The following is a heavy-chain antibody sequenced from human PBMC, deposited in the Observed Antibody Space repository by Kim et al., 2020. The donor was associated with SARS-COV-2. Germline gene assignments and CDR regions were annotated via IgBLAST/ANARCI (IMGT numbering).Heavy chain of an antibody. CDR3: ARSRYGYSSSSTFDY. Sequence: QKFQGRVTITRDTSASTAYMELSSLRAEDTAVYYCARSRYGYSSSSTFDYWGQGTLVTVSS. V-gene: IGHV1-3*01. J-gene: IGHJ4*02. D-gene: IGHD6-13*01.